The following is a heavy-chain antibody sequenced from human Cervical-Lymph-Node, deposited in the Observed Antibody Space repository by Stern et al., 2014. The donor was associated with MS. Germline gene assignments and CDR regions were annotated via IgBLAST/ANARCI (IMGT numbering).Heavy chain of an antibody. CDR1: GFTFSNYW. D-gene: IGHD1-7*01. V-gene: IGHV3-7*01. CDR3: ARAVRELGT. Sequence: VQLVESGGGLVQPGESLRLPGAVSGFTFSNYWMTWVRHAPGTGLEWVASIKTDGSEKYHVASVKGRFTLSQDNPMNSLYLQMNSLRAEDTAVYYCARAVRELGTWGQGTLVTVSS. CDR2: IKTDGSEK. J-gene: IGHJ5*02.